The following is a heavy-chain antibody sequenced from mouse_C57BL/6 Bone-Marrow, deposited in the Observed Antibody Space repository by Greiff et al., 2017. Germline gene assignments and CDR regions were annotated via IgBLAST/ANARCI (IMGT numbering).Heavy chain of an antibody. D-gene: IGHD1-1*01. J-gene: IGHJ3*01. CDR2: IDPSDSYT. CDR1: GYTFTSYW. CDR3: ARDGSSLDWFAY. V-gene: IGHV1-69*01. Sequence: QVQLKQPGAELVMPGASVKLSCKASGYTFTSYWMPWVKQRPGQGLEWIGEIDPSDSYTNYNQKFKGKSTLTVDKSSSTAYMQLSSLTSEDSAVYYCARDGSSLDWFAYWGQGTLVTVSA.